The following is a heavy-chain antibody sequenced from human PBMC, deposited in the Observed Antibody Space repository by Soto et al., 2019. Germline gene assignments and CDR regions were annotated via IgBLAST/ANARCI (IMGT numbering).Heavy chain of an antibody. CDR2: IAYSGST. V-gene: IGHV4-39*02. CDR3: ARGPSPLAY. Sequence: SETLSLTCTVSGGSISSGSYYWGWIRQPPEKGLEWIGSIAYSGSTHYNPSLRSRVTISVDTSKKHFSLRLNSVTAADTAVYYCARGPSPLAYWGRGTVVTVSS. J-gene: IGHJ4*02. CDR1: GGSISSGSYY. D-gene: IGHD6-6*01.